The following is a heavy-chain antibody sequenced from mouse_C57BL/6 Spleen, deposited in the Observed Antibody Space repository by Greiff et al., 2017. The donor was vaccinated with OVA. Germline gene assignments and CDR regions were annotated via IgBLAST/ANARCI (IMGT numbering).Heavy chain of an antibody. CDR1: GYTFTSYW. CDR2: IDPSDSYT. J-gene: IGHJ3*01. D-gene: IGHD1-1*01. V-gene: IGHV1-69*01. Sequence: VKLQQPGAELVMPGASVKLSCKASGYTFTSYWMHWVKQRPGQGLEWIGEIDPSDSYTNYNQKFKGKSTLTVDKSSSTAYMQLSSLTSEDSAVYYCAITTVVEGAYWGQGTLVTVSA. CDR3: AITTVVEGAY.